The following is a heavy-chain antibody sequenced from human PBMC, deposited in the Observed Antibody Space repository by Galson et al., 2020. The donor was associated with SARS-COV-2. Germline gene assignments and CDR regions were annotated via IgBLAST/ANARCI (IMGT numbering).Heavy chain of an antibody. V-gene: IGHV4-61*02. Sequence: TSETLSLTCTVSGGSISSGSYYWSWIRQPAGKGMEWIGRIYTSGSISYNPSLRGRVTISVDTSKNQFSLKLSSVTAADTAVYYCATHEGQLEDGMDVWGQGTTVTVSS. D-gene: IGHD6-13*01. CDR2: IYTSGSI. CDR3: ATHEGQLEDGMDV. CDR1: GGSISSGSYY. J-gene: IGHJ6*02.